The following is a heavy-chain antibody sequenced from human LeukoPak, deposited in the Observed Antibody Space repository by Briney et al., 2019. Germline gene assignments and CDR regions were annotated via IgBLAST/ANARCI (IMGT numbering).Heavy chain of an antibody. J-gene: IGHJ4*02. V-gene: IGHV3-48*01. Sequence: GGSLRLSCAASGFTFSSYEMNWVRQAPGKGLEWVSYISSSSSSIYYAESVKGRFTVSRDNAKKSLYLQMNSLRAEDTAVYYCARFTGGYDYWGQGTLVTVSS. CDR1: GFTFSSYE. CDR2: ISSSSSSI. D-gene: IGHD3-16*01. CDR3: ARFTGGYDY.